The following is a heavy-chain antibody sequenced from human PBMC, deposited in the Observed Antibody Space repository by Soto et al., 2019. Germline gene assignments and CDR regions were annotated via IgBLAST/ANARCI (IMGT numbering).Heavy chain of an antibody. CDR1: XFTFISYS. D-gene: IGHD6-6*01. CDR2: ISSSSSYI. Sequence: PGGALRLSFAASXFTFISYSMNWVRQAPGKGLEGVSSISSSSSYIYYADSVKGRFTISRDNAKNSLYLQMNSLRAGDWAVYYCAREGGIAARRDDAFAIWGHGTRVTVSS. V-gene: IGHV3-21*01. CDR3: AREGGIAARRDDAFAI. J-gene: IGHJ3*02.